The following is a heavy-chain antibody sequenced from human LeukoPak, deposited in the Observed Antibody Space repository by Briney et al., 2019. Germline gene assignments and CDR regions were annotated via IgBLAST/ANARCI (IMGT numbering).Heavy chain of an antibody. CDR3: ARGKYCSGGECYSVRTSYDGFDS. V-gene: IGHV1-69*02. J-gene: IGHJ5*01. CDR1: GGDFNTHI. D-gene: IGHD2-15*01. Sequence: SVRVSCKAFGGDFNTHIINWVRQAPGQGLEWMGRIIPMRNLANYAHKFQGRVIITADKSRRTAYMEMSRLTSDDTAVYYCARGKYCSGGECYSVRTSYDGFDSWGQGTVVSVSS. CDR2: IIPMRNLA.